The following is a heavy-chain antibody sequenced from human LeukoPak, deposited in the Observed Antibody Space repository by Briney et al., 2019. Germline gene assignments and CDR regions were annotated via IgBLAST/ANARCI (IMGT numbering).Heavy chain of an antibody. J-gene: IGHJ4*02. D-gene: IGHD3-3*01. CDR2: ISGSGGST. CDR3: AKVEDFWSGYYSYLNFDY. CDR1: GFTFSSYG. V-gene: IGHV3-23*01. Sequence: QTGGSLRLSCAASGFTFSSYGMHWVRQAPGKGLEWVSAISGSGGSTYYADSVKGRFTISRDNSKNTLYLQMNSLRAEDTAVYYCAKVEDFWSGYYSYLNFDYWGQGTLVTVSS.